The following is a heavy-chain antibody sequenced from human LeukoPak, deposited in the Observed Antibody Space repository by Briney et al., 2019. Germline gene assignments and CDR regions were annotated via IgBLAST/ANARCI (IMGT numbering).Heavy chain of an antibody. CDR1: GFTFSTYG. D-gene: IGHD5-12*01. CDR3: ARGGYDY. Sequence: GGSLRLSCAASGFTFSTYGMHWARQAPGKGLEWVPFIRYDGSNEYYADSVKGRFTISRDNAKNSLYLQMNSLRAEDTAVYYCARGGYDYWGQGTLVTVSS. J-gene: IGHJ4*02. CDR2: IRYDGSNE. V-gene: IGHV3-30*02.